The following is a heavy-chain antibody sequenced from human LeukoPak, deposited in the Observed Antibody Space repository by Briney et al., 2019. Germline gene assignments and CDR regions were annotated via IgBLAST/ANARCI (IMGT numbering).Heavy chain of an antibody. J-gene: IGHJ3*02. CDR1: GFTFSNAW. Sequence: GGSLRLSCAASGFTFSNAWMSWVRQAPGKGLEWVGRIKSKTDGGTTDYAAPVKGRFTISRDDSKNTLYLQMNSLKTEDTAVYYCTTGGEPDRHPYDAFDIWGQGTMVTVSS. V-gene: IGHV3-15*01. D-gene: IGHD1-14*01. CDR3: TTGGEPDRHPYDAFDI. CDR2: IKSKTDGGTT.